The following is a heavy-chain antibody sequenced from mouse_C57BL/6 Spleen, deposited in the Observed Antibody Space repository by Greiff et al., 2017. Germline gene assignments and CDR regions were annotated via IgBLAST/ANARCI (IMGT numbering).Heavy chain of an antibody. CDR1: GYTFTEYT. CDR3: ARHASNYYAMDY. D-gene: IGHD2-5*01. Sequence: VKLMESGAELVKPGASVKLSCKASGYTFTEYTIHWVKQRSGQGLEWIGWFYPGSGSIKYNEKFKDKATLTADKSSSTVYMELSRLTSEDSAVYFCARHASNYYAMDYWGQGTSVTVSS. CDR2: FYPGSGSI. J-gene: IGHJ4*01. V-gene: IGHV1-62-2*01.